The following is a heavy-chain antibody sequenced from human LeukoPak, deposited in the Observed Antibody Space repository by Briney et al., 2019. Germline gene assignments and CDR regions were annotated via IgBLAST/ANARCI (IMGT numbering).Heavy chain of an antibody. J-gene: IGHJ6*02. D-gene: IGHD3-16*01. V-gene: IGHV3-23*01. CDR2: ISGSGGNT. CDR3: AKDGVFDYYYYYYGMDV. CDR1: GFTFSSYA. Sequence: PGGSLRLSCAASGFTFSSYAMSWVRQAPGKGLEWVSAISGSGGNTYYADSVKGRFTISRDNSKNTLYLQMNSLRAEDTAVYYCAKDGVFDYYYYYYGMDVWGQGTTVTVSS.